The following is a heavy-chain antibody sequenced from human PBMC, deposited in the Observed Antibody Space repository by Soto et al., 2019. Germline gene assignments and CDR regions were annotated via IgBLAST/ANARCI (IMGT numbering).Heavy chain of an antibody. V-gene: IGHV4-34*01. Sequence: PSETLSLTCAVYGGSFSGYYWSWIRQPPGKGLEWIGEINHSGSTNYNPSLKSRVTISVDTSKNQFSLKLSSVTAADTAVYYCARDRIQNYYYGMDVWGQGTTVT. CDR1: GGSFSGYY. CDR2: INHSGST. D-gene: IGHD1-1*01. J-gene: IGHJ6*02. CDR3: ARDRIQNYYYGMDV.